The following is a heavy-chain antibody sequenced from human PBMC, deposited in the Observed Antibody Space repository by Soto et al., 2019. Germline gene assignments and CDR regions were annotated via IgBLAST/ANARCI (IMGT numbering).Heavy chain of an antibody. CDR1: GFTFSSYG. D-gene: IGHD3-3*01. J-gene: IGHJ6*02. CDR2: ISYDGSNK. CDR3: AKDRITIFGVVIIYHEYGMDV. V-gene: IGHV3-30*18. Sequence: GGSLRLSCAASGFTFSSYGMHWVRQAPGKGLEWVAVISYDGSNKYYADSVKGRFTISRDNSKNTLYLQMNSLRAEDTAVYYCAKDRITIFGVVIIYHEYGMDVWGQGTTVTVSS.